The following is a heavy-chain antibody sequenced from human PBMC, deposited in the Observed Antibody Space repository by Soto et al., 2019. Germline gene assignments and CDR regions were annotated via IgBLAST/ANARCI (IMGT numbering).Heavy chain of an antibody. CDR3: ARVPDY. V-gene: IGHV4-30-2*01. J-gene: IGHJ4*02. CDR1: GGSISSGGYS. CDR2: MYHSGST. Sequence: SETLSLTCAVSGGSISSGGYSWSWIRQPPGKGLEWIGYMYHSGSTYYNPSLKSRVTISIDRSKNQFSLKLSSVTAADTPVYYWARVPDYGGQGILVTVSS.